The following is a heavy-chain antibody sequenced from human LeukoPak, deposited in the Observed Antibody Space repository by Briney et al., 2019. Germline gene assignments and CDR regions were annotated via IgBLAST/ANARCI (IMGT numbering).Heavy chain of an antibody. CDR1: GGTFSSYA. D-gene: IGHD5-24*01. V-gene: IGHV1-69*04. CDR2: IIPILGIA. Sequence: SVKVSCKASGGTFSSYAISWVRQAPGQGLEWMGRIIPILGIANYAQKFQGRVTITADKSTSTAYMELSSLRSEDTAVYYCARALQSTPRPYYGMDVWGQGTTVTVSS. CDR3: ARALQSTPRPYYGMDV. J-gene: IGHJ6*02.